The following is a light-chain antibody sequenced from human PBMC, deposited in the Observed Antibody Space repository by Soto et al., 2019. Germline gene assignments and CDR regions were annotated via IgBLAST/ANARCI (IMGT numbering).Light chain of an antibody. Sequence: EIVMTQSPATLSVSPLERATLSCRASQRIGSNLAWYQQKPGQPPRLLIYDTSTRATGLAPRFSGSGYGTEFTLTISSLQSEDFAVYHCQQYNNWPLTFGGGTKVDIK. V-gene: IGKV3-15*01. CDR3: QQYNNWPLT. CDR1: QRIGSN. J-gene: IGKJ4*01. CDR2: DTS.